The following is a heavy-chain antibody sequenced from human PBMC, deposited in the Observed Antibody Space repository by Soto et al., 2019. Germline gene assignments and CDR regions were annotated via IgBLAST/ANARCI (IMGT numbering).Heavy chain of an antibody. CDR1: GGSISSGDYY. V-gene: IGHV4-30-4*01. Sequence: SETLSLTCTVSGGSISSGDYYWSWIRQPPGKGLEWIGNIYYSGSTYYNPSLKSRVTISVDTSKNQFSLKVSSVTAADTAVYYCGRDRGGWSYGFRTYYFDYWGQGTLVTVSS. CDR3: GRDRGGWSYGFRTYYFDY. J-gene: IGHJ4*02. D-gene: IGHD1-26*01. CDR2: IYYSGST.